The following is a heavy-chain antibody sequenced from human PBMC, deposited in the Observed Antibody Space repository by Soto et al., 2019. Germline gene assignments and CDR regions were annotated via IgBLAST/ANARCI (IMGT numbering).Heavy chain of an antibody. CDR2: INHSGST. Sequence: QVQLQQWGAGLLKPSETLSLTCADYGGSFSGYYWTWIRQPPGKGLEWIGEINHSGSTNYNPSLKSRVTISVDTSKIQFSLKLSSVTAADTAVYYCARIPSHYYYYMDVWGKGTTVTVSS. CDR1: GGSFSGYY. D-gene: IGHD2-21*01. CDR3: ARIPSHYYYYMDV. V-gene: IGHV4-34*01. J-gene: IGHJ6*03.